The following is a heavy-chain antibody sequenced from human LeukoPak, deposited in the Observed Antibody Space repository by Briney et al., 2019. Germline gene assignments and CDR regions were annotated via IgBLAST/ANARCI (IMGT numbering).Heavy chain of an antibody. CDR1: GYTLTVYY. CDR2: TNPHSGDT. V-gene: IGHV1-2*02. J-gene: IGHJ4*02. CDR3: ARVDMTTVAIDY. D-gene: IGHD4-23*01. Sequence: ASVRVSCKAYGYTLTVYYMHWVRQAPGQGLEWMGWTNPHSGDTNLAQKFHGRVTMTRDTSLNTAYIELTRLTSDDSAVYYCARVDMTTVAIDYWGQGTLVTVSS.